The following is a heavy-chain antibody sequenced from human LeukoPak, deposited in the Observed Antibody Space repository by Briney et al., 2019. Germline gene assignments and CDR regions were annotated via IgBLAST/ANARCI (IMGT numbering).Heavy chain of an antibody. CDR2: ISSNGGTT. CDR3: VKDGYCSSTSCYFPPYFDY. J-gene: IGHJ4*02. CDR1: GFTFSSYA. V-gene: IGHV3-64D*06. Sequence: GGSLRLSCSTSGFTFSSYAMHWVRQAPGKGLQYVSSISSNGGTTYYADSVKGRFTISRDNSKNMLYLQMSSLRAEDTAVYYCVKDGYCSSTSCYFPPYFDYWGQGTLVTVSS. D-gene: IGHD2-2*03.